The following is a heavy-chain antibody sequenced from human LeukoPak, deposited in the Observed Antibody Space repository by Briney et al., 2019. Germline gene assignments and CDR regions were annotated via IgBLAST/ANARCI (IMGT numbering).Heavy chain of an antibody. CDR3: ARGNGYNSAPLGY. J-gene: IGHJ4*02. CDR2: INHSGST. D-gene: IGHD5-24*01. Sequence: SETPSLTCAVYGGPFSGYYWSWIRQPPGKGLEWIGEINHSGSTNYNPSLKSRVTISVDTSKNQFSLKLSSVTAADTAVYYCARGNGYNSAPLGYWGQGTLVTVSS. CDR1: GGPFSGYY. V-gene: IGHV4-34*01.